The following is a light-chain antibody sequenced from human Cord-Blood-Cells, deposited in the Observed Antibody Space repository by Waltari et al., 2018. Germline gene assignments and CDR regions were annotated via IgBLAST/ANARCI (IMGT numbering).Light chain of an antibody. CDR3: CSYAGSSTWV. J-gene: IGLJ3*02. CDR1: SSYVGSYHL. CDR2: EGS. V-gene: IGLV2-23*01. Sequence: QSALTQPASVSGSPGQSITISCTGTSSYVGSYHLVSCYQQHPGKAPKHMIYEGSKRPSGVSNRFSGSKSGNTASLTISGLQAEDEADYYCCSYAGSSTWVFGGGTKLTVL.